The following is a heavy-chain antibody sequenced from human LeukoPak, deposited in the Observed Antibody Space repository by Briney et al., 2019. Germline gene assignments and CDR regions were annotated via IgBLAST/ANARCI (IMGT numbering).Heavy chain of an antibody. CDR3: ARAEGYSYGFDY. Sequence: PSQTLSLTCTVSGGSISSSSYYWGWIRQPPGKGLEWIGSIYYSGSTYYNPSLKSRVTISVDTSKNQFSLKLSSVTAADTAVYYCARAEGYSYGFDYWGQGTLVTVSS. J-gene: IGHJ4*02. CDR1: GGSISSSSYY. D-gene: IGHD5-18*01. V-gene: IGHV4-39*07. CDR2: IYYSGST.